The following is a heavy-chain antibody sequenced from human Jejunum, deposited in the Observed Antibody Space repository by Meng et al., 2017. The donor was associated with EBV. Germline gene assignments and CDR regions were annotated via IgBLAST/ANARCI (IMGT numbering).Heavy chain of an antibody. Sequence: QVQLVQSGTEVKKPGASVKVSCKASGYTLTSHYMHWVRQAPGQGLEWMGIINPNGGSSTYAQKFQDRVTMTRDMSTSTDYMELSSLGSEDTAIYYCARDVSDSNKAWWLDPWGQGTLVTVSS. CDR3: ARDVSDSNKAWWLDP. J-gene: IGHJ5*02. V-gene: IGHV1-46*01. CDR1: GYTLTSHY. CDR2: INPNGGSS. D-gene: IGHD3-22*01.